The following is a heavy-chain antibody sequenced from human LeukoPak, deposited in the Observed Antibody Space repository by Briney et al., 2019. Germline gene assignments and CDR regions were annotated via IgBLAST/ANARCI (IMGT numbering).Heavy chain of an antibody. CDR1: GGSFSGYY. CDR3: ARDGKTAIDY. J-gene: IGHJ4*02. V-gene: IGHV4-30-4*08. Sequence: TSETLSLTCAVYGGSFSGYYWSWIRQPPGKGLEWIGYTYYSGSTYYNPSLKSRVTISVDTSKNQFSLKLSSVTAADAAVYYCARDGKTAIDYWGQGTLVTVSS. D-gene: IGHD1-14*01. CDR2: TYYSGST.